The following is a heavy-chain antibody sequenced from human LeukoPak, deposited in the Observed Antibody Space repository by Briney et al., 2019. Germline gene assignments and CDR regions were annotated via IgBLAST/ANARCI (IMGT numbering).Heavy chain of an antibody. CDR1: GYTFTGYY. CDR2: INPNSGGT. J-gene: IGHJ4*02. D-gene: IGHD3-3*01. V-gene: IGHV1-2*02. Sequence: GASVKVSCKASGYTFTGYYMHWVRQAPGQGLEWMGWINPNSGGTNYAQKCQGRVTMTRDTSISTAYMELSRLRSDDTAVYYCARARPVTYYDFWSGYPNYFDYWGQGTLVTVSS. CDR3: ARARPVTYYDFWSGYPNYFDY.